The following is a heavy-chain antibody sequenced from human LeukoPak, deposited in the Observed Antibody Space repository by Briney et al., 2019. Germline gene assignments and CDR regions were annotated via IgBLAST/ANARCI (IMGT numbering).Heavy chain of an antibody. D-gene: IGHD4-17*01. Sequence: GGSLRLSCAASGFTVSSNYMSWVRQAPGKGLEWVSVIYSGGSTYYADSVKGRFTISRDNSKNTLYLQMNSLRAEDTAVYYCAKADGDYVSADYWGQGTLVTVSS. CDR1: GFTVSSNY. CDR3: AKADGDYVSADY. CDR2: IYSGGST. V-gene: IGHV3-66*01. J-gene: IGHJ4*02.